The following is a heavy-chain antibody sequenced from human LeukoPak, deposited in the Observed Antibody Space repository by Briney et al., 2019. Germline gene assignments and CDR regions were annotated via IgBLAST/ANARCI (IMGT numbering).Heavy chain of an antibody. CDR2: IYHSGST. CDR1: GGSISSNNW. CDR3: ARDPPDYGDYNDDALDY. J-gene: IGHJ4*02. Sequence: SETLSLTCAVSGGSISSNNWWIWVRQSPEKGLEWIGSIYHSGSTYYNPSLKSRVTISVDTSKNQFSLKLSSVTAADTAVYYCARDPPDYGDYNDDALDYWGQGTLVTVSS. V-gene: IGHV4-4*02. D-gene: IGHD4-17*01.